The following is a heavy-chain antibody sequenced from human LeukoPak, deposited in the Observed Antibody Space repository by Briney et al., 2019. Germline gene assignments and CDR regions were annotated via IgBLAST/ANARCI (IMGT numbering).Heavy chain of an antibody. CDR2: INHSGST. D-gene: IGHD4-11*01. J-gene: IGHJ4*02. CDR3: ASTRLQGTDY. Sequence: PSETLSLTCAVYGGSFSGYYWSWIRQPPGKGLEWIGEINHSGSTNYNPSLKSRVTISVDTSKNQFSLKLSSVTAADTAVYYCASTRLQGTDYWGQGTLVTVSS. CDR1: GGSFSGYY. V-gene: IGHV4-34*01.